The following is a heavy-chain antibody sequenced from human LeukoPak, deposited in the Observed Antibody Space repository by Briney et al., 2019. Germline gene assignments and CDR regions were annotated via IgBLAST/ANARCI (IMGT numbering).Heavy chain of an antibody. CDR3: AREAYYDFWSGYYTQFYYFDY. D-gene: IGHD3-3*01. Sequence: SVKVSCKASGYTFTSYGISWVRQAPGQGLEWMGWISAYNGNTNYAQKLQGRVTMTIDTSTSTAYMELRSLRSDDTAVYYCAREAYYDFWSGYYTQFYYFDYWGQGTLVTVSS. J-gene: IGHJ4*02. CDR1: GYTFTSYG. CDR2: ISAYNGNT. V-gene: IGHV1-18*01.